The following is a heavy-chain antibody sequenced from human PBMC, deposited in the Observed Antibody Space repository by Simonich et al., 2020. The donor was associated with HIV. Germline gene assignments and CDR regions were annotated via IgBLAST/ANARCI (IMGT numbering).Heavy chain of an antibody. J-gene: IGHJ4*02. D-gene: IGHD5-18*01. V-gene: IGHV4-34*01. CDR1: GGSFSVDY. Sequence: QVQLQQWGAGLLKPSETLSLTCAVYGGSFSVDYWCRIRQTPGKGLAWIGEISHNGGTDYNPSIMSRVTISVDTSKNQLALKLSSVTAADTAVYYCARYTGMAGFDYWGQGTLVTVSS. CDR2: ISHNGGT. CDR3: ARYTGMAGFDY.